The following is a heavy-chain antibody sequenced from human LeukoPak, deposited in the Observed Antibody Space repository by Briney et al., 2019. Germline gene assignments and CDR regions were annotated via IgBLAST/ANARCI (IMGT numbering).Heavy chain of an antibody. CDR3: ARKATINRPVDY. D-gene: IGHD5-24*01. J-gene: IGHJ4*02. Sequence: GGSLRLSCAASGFTFSSYSMNWVRQAPGRGLEWVSSISSSSSYIYYADSVKGRFTISRDNAKNSLYLQMNSLRAEDTAVYYCARKATINRPVDYWGQGTLVTVSP. CDR2: ISSSSSYI. V-gene: IGHV3-21*01. CDR1: GFTFSSYS.